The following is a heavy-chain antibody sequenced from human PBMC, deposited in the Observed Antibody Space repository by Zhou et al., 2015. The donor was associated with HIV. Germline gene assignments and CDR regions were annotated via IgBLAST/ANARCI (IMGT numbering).Heavy chain of an antibody. CDR2: INPNNGGT. Sequence: QVQLVQSGAEVKKPGASVKVSCKASGYTFTSYYMHWVRQAPGQGLEWMGRINPNNGGTIYAQKFQGRVTMTRDTSISTAYMELSRLTSDDTAVYYCAREVYDFNYYYYYMDVWGKGTTVTVSS. D-gene: IGHD3-3*01. J-gene: IGHJ6*03. V-gene: IGHV1-2*06. CDR1: GYTFTSYY. CDR3: AREVYDFNYYYYYMDV.